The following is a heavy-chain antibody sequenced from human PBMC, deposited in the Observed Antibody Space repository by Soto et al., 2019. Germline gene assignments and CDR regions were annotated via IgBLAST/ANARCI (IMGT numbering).Heavy chain of an antibody. D-gene: IGHD6-13*01. J-gene: IGHJ4*02. Sequence: ASVKVSCKASGYTFTSYGISWVRQAPGQGLEWMGWISAYSGGTNYAQKFQGRVTMTRDTSISTAYMELSRLRSDDTAVYYCARGRASSSWYLGYWGQGTLVTVSS. CDR2: ISAYSGGT. CDR1: GYTFTSYG. V-gene: IGHV1-2*02. CDR3: ARGRASSSWYLGY.